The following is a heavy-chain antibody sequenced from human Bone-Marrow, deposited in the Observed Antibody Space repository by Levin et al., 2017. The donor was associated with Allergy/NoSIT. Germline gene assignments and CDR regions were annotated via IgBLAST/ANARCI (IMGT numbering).Heavy chain of an antibody. Sequence: PGESLKISCKGSGYSFTSYWIGWVRQMPGKGLEWMGIIYPGDSDTRYSPPFQGQVTISADKSISTAYLQWSSLKASDTAMYYCTRLPNYYDSSGGLSPLDYWGQGTLVTVSS. V-gene: IGHV5-51*01. J-gene: IGHJ4*02. CDR2: IYPGDSDT. CDR3: TRLPNYYDSSGGLSPLDY. CDR1: GYSFTSYW. D-gene: IGHD3-22*01.